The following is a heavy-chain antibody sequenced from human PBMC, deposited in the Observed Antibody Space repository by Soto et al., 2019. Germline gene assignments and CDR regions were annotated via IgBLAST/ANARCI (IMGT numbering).Heavy chain of an antibody. J-gene: IGHJ5*02. CDR2: ISAYNGNT. Sequence: GASVKVSCKASGYTFTSYGISWVRQAPGQGLEWMGWISAYNGNTNYAQKLQGRVTMTTDTSTSTAYMELRSLRSDDTAVYYCAREYIVVVVAAMGGLRLDPWGQGTLVTVSS. CDR1: GYTFTSYG. V-gene: IGHV1-18*01. CDR3: AREYIVVVVAAMGGLRLDP. D-gene: IGHD2-15*01.